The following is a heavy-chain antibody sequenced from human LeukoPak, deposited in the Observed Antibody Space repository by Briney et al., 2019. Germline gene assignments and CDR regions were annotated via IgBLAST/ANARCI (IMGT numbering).Heavy chain of an antibody. D-gene: IGHD6-13*01. CDR1: GYTFTGYY. CDR2: INPNSGGT. J-gene: IGHJ4*02. CDR3: ARESNEGQQLLHYFDY. V-gene: IGHV1-2*02. Sequence: ASVKVSCKASGYTFTGYYMHWVRQAPGQGLEWMGWINPNSGGTNYAQKFQGRVTMTRDTSISTAYMELSRLRSDDTAVYYCARESNEGQQLLHYFDYWGQGTLVTVSS.